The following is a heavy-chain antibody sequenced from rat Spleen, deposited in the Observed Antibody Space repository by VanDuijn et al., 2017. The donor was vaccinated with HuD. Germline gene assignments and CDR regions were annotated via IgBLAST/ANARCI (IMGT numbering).Heavy chain of an antibody. CDR3: ARDAYYSSSPPAY. D-gene: IGHD1-2*01. V-gene: IGHV2-13*01. CDR1: GFSLNSYH. Sequence: QVQLKESGPGLVQPSQTLSLTCTVSGFSLNSYHVSWVRQPPGKGLEWMGVVWGNGNTNYNSALKSRLSISRDTSKSQLFLKMNSFQTEDTATFYCARDAYYSSSPPAYWGQGTLVTVSS. J-gene: IGHJ3*01. CDR2: VWGNGNT.